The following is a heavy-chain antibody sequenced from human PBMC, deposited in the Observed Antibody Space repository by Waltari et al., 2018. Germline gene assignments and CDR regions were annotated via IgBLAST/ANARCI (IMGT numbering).Heavy chain of an antibody. CDR2: IYYTGST. Sequence: QVQLQESGPGLVKPSETLSLTCTVSGGSISGYYWSWIRLSPGKGLEWIGHIYYTGSTNYNPALRSRVTMSMDASKNQFSLKLTSVTAADTAVYFWATHLTYSSGWWGSWGQGTLVTVSS. D-gene: IGHD6-19*01. CDR3: ATHLTYSSGWWGS. CDR1: GGSISGYY. J-gene: IGHJ5*02. V-gene: IGHV4-59*08.